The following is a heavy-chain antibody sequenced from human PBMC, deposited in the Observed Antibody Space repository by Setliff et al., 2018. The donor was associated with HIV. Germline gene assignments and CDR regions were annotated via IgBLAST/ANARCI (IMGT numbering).Heavy chain of an antibody. CDR3: TRLRIVGATYWYFDL. CDR2: IRSKAYGGTT. CDR1: GFTFGDYA. J-gene: IGHJ2*01. V-gene: IGHV3-49*04. Sequence: GGSLRLSCTASGFTFGDYAMSWVRQAPGKGLEWVGFIRSKAYGGTTEYAASVKGRFTISRDDSKSIAYLQMNSLKTEDTAVYYRTRLRIVGATYWYFDLWGRGTLVTVSS. D-gene: IGHD1-26*01.